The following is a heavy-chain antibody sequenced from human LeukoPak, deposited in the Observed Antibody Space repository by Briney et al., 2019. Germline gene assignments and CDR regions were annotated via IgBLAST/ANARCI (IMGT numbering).Heavy chain of an antibody. CDR3: ARGWYSSGWFQH. CDR1: GGSFSGYY. J-gene: IGHJ1*01. Sequence: SETLSLTCAVYGGSFSGYYWSWIRQPPGKGLEWIGEINHRGSTNYNPSLKSRVTISVDTSKNQFSLKLSSVTAADTAVYYCARGWYSSGWFQHWGQGTLVTVSS. D-gene: IGHD6-19*01. V-gene: IGHV4-34*01. CDR2: INHRGST.